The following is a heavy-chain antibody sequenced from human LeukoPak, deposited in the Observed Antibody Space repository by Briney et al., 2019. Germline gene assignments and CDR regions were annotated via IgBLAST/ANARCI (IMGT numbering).Heavy chain of an antibody. D-gene: IGHD2-2*01. CDR3: ARSLMAGSSTSCYDY. V-gene: IGHV3-21*01. Sequence: GGSPRLSCAASGFTFSSYSMNWVRQAPGKGLEWVSSISSSSSYIYYADSVKGRFTISRDNAKNSLYLQMNSLRAEDTAVYYCARSLMAGSSTSCYDYWGQGTLVTVSS. J-gene: IGHJ4*02. CDR1: GFTFSSYS. CDR2: ISSSSSYI.